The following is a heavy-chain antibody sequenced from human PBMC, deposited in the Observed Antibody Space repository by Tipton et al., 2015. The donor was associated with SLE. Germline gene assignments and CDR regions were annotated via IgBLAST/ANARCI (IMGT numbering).Heavy chain of an antibody. Sequence: QSGPEVKKPGASVKVSCTASGYTFSSNYIHWVRQAPGQGLEWMGIVSPDTGGTSYAQRFQGRVTVTADTSSSTVYVELSSLRFDDTAVYYCARDRSRSGSDVFDYWGHGSLVTVSS. CDR2: VSPDTGGT. J-gene: IGHJ4*01. D-gene: IGHD1-26*01. CDR3: ARDRSRSGSDVFDY. CDR1: GYTFSSNY. V-gene: IGHV1-46*01.